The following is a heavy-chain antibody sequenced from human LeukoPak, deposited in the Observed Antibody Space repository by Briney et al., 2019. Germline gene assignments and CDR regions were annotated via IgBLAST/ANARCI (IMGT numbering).Heavy chain of an antibody. J-gene: IGHJ4*02. Sequence: GGSLRLSCTASGFTFGDYAMSWFRQAPGKGLEWVGFIRSKAYGGTTEYAASVKGRFTISRDDSKSIAYLQMNSLKTEDTAVYYCTRAVLRDGYNFDYWGQGTLVTVSP. CDR3: TRAVLRDGYNFDY. V-gene: IGHV3-49*03. CDR1: GFTFGDYA. CDR2: IRSKAYGGTT. D-gene: IGHD5-24*01.